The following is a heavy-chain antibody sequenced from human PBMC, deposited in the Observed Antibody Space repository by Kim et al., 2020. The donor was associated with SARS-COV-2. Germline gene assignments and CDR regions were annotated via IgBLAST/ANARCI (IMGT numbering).Heavy chain of an antibody. J-gene: IGHJ6*02. CDR2: ISAYNGNT. CDR3: ARGLTTVTTLAPTYGMDV. D-gene: IGHD4-17*01. V-gene: IGHV1-18*01. Sequence: ASVKVSCKASGYTFTSYGISWVRQAPGQGLEWMGWISAYNGNTNYAQKLQGRVTMTTDTSTSTAYMELRSLRSDDTAVYYCARGLTTVTTLAPTYGMDVWGQGTTVTVSS. CDR1: GYTFTSYG.